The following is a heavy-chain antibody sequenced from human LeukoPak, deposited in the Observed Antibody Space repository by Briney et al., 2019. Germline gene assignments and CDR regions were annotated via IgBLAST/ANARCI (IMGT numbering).Heavy chain of an antibody. Sequence: PGGSLRLSCAASGFTFSSYSMNWVRQAPGKGLEWVSSISSSSSYIYYADSVKGRFTISRDNAKNSLYLQMNSLRAEDTAVYYCARGQDPTDYFDYWGQGTLVTAPS. CDR1: GFTFSSYS. CDR2: ISSSSSYI. J-gene: IGHJ4*02. CDR3: ARGQDPTDYFDY. V-gene: IGHV3-21*01.